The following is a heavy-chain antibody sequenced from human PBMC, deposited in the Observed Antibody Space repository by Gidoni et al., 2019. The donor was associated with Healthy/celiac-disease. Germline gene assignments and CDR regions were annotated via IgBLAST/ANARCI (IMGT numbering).Heavy chain of an antibody. CDR1: VFTLSSAA. Sequence: EVQLLESGGGLVQTGGSVRLSCAASVFTLSSAAISWVRQAPGKGLEWVSAFSGSGGSTYYADAGKGRFTISRDNSKHTLYLQLYSLRAEDTAVYYCAKGGGYYGSGSYYNPDWGQGTLVTVSS. CDR3: AKGGGYYGSGSYYNPD. J-gene: IGHJ4*02. D-gene: IGHD3-10*01. V-gene: IGHV3-23*01. CDR2: FSGSGGST.